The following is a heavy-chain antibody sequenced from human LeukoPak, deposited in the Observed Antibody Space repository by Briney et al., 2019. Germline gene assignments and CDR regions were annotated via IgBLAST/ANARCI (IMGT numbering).Heavy chain of an antibody. Sequence: SETLSLTCAVYGGSFSGYYWSWIRQPPGKGLEWIGEINHSGSTNYNPSLKSRVTISVDTSKNQFSLKLSSVTAADTAVYYCARSRAWGPDHFDYWGQGTLVTVSS. CDR3: ARSRAWGPDHFDY. CDR1: GGSFSGYY. CDR2: INHSGST. D-gene: IGHD3-16*01. V-gene: IGHV4-34*01. J-gene: IGHJ4*02.